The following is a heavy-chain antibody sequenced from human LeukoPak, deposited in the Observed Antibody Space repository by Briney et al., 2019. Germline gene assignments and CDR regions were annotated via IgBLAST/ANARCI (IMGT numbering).Heavy chain of an antibody. CDR1: GGSISSYY. Sequence: PSETLSLTCTVPGGSISSYYWSWIRQPPGKGLEWIGYIYYSGSTNYNPSLKSRVTISVDTSKNQFSLKLSSVTAADTAVYYCARERGPAMIDYWGQGTLVTVPS. V-gene: IGHV4-59*01. J-gene: IGHJ4*02. CDR3: ARERGPAMIDY. D-gene: IGHD5-18*01. CDR2: IYYSGST.